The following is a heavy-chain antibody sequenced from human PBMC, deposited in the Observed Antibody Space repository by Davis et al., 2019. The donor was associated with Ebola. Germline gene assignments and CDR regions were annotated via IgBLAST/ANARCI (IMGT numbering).Heavy chain of an antibody. Sequence: GESLKISCAVSGFTFSNYGMHWVRQAPGKGLEWVAIISYDGINKYYADSVKGRFTISRDNSRNMLYLQMNSLRAEDTAVYYCAKDERGGNCVGDCYLGYFDYWGQGALVTVSS. CDR2: ISYDGINK. CDR1: GFTFSNYG. V-gene: IGHV3-30*18. J-gene: IGHJ4*03. D-gene: IGHD2-21*02. CDR3: AKDERGGNCVGDCYLGYFDY.